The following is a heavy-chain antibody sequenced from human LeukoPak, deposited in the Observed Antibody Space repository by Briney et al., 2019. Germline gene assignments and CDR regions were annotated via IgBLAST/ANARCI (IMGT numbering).Heavy chain of an antibody. CDR2: IYNSWST. V-gene: IGHV4-4*02. Sequence: SSGTLSLTCAVSGVYINSSNWWSWVRQPPGKGLDWIWEIYNSWSTNYNPSLKSRVTISVDKSKNQFSLKLSSVTAADTAVYYCASHRVIRAYGAFDYWGQGTLVTVSS. CDR1: GVYINSSNW. J-gene: IGHJ4*02. D-gene: IGHD3-10*01. CDR3: ASHRVIRAYGAFDY.